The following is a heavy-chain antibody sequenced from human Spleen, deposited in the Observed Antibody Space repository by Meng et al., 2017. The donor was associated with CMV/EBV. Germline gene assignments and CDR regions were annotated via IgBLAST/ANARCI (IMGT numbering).Heavy chain of an antibody. CDR2: MNPNSGDT. Sequence: TGSTVNTDDIDGVRRGPRQGLEWMGWMNPNSGDTGYEPKFQDRFTITSNTSISTAYMELSSLTSADTAVYYCARVTSAVPGSDFDYWGQGTLVTVSS. J-gene: IGHJ4*02. V-gene: IGHV1-8*03. CDR1: GSTVNTDD. D-gene: IGHD6-19*01. CDR3: ARVTSAVPGSDFDY.